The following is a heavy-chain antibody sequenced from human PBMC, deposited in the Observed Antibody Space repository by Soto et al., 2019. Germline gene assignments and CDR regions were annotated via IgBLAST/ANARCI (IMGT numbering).Heavy chain of an antibody. J-gene: IGHJ5*02. CDR1: GFTFTNYG. CDR2: SSALNGFT. Sequence: QLPLVQSGSEVKKPGASVKVSCKTSGFTFTNYGFTWVRQAPGKGLEWMGWSSALNGFTNYAQDFQGRVTLTTDSSTNTAYMELRGLRSDDTAFYYCAATTSIAIGLGAWGQGTLVSVAS. CDR3: AATTSIAIGLGA. D-gene: IGHD6-6*01. V-gene: IGHV1-18*01.